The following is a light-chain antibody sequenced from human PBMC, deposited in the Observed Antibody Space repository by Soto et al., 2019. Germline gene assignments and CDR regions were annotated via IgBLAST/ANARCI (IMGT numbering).Light chain of an antibody. J-gene: IGLJ2*01. CDR1: INDIGGYNY. V-gene: IGLV2-14*03. Sequence: QSALTQPASVSGSPGQSITISCTGTINDIGGYNYVSWYQQHPGKVPKLLIYDVSNRPSGVSGRFSGSKSGNTASLTIAGLHADYEADYHCSSYTRSDTLIFGGGTKLTVL. CDR2: DVS. CDR3: SSYTRSDTLI.